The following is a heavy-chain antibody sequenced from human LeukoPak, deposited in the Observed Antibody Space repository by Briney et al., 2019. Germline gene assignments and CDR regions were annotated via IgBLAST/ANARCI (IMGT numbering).Heavy chain of an antibody. CDR3: ARTLPITMVRGLRTGAFDI. J-gene: IGHJ3*02. D-gene: IGHD3-10*01. Sequence: SETLSLTCTVSGYSINSGYYWGWIRPPPGKGLEWIGSTFHIGTTYYNPPLKSRVTISVDTSKNQFSLKLSSVTAADTAVYYCARTLPITMVRGLRTGAFDIWGQGTMVTVSS. CDR1: GYSINSGYY. CDR2: TFHIGTT. V-gene: IGHV4-38-2*02.